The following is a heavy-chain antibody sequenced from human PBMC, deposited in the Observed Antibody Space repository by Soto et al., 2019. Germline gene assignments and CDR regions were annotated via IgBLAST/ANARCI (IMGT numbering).Heavy chain of an antibody. CDR2: IRSKAYGGTT. J-gene: IGHJ4*02. CDR1: GFTFISYG. D-gene: IGHD3-3*01. Sequence: GGSLRLSCAASGFTFISYGMHWVRQAPGKGLEWVGFIRSKAYGGTTEYAASVKGRFTISRDDSKSIAYLQMNSLKTEDTAVYYCTRGYDFWSGPGYYWGQGTLVTVSS. V-gene: IGHV3-49*04. CDR3: TRGYDFWSGPGYY.